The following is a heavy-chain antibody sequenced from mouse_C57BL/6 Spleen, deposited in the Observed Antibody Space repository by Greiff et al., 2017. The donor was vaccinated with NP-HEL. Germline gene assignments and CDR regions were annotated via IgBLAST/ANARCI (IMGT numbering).Heavy chain of an antibody. V-gene: IGHV5-17*01. D-gene: IGHD1-1*01. J-gene: IGHJ2*01. CDR3: ARDYYGSSFDY. CDR1: GFTFSDYG. CDR2: ISSGSSPI. Sequence: EVQLQQSGGGLVKPGGSLKLSCAASGFTFSDYGMHWVRQAPEKGLEWVAYISSGSSPIYYADTVKGRFTISRDNAKNTLFLQMTSLRSEDTAMYYCARDYYGSSFDYWGQGTTLTVSS.